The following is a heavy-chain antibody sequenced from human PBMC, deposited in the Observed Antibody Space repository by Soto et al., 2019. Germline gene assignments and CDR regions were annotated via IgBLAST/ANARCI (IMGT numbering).Heavy chain of an antibody. Sequence: QVQLQQSGPGLVKPSQTLSLTCAISGDSVSSNSAAWNWIRQSPSRSLEWLGRTYYRSKWYNNYALSVKSRVTINPATSKSQFSLQLNSVTPEDTAVYYCARGDQWLDYWGQGTLVTVSS. V-gene: IGHV6-1*01. CDR3: ARGDQWLDY. J-gene: IGHJ4*02. CDR1: GDSVSSNSAA. D-gene: IGHD6-19*01. CDR2: TYYRSKWYN.